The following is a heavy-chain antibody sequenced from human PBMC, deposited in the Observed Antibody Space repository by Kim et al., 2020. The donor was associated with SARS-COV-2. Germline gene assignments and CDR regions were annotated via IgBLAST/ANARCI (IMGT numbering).Heavy chain of an antibody. J-gene: IGHJ5*02. CDR3: VRDLVGSDYL. CDR2: LNEDGSTT. Sequence: GGSLRLSCAASGFTFSNYCMHWVRQAPGKGPVWVSRLNEDGSTTNYADSVKGRFTISRDNARNTLYLHMDSLRAEDMALYYCVRDLVGSDYLWGQGTLVT. D-gene: IGHD5-12*01. V-gene: IGHV3-74*01. CDR1: GFTFSNYC.